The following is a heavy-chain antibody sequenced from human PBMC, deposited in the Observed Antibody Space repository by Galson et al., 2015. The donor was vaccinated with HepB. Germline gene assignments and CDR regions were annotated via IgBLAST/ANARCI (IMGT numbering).Heavy chain of an antibody. Sequence: SVKVSCKASGYTLTSYDINWVRQATGQGLEWMGWMNPNSGNTGYAQKFQGRVTMTRNTSISTAYMELSSLRSEDTAVYYCARGRGAVAGYFDYWGQGTLVTVSS. V-gene: IGHV1-8*01. D-gene: IGHD6-19*01. CDR3: ARGRGAVAGYFDY. CDR2: MNPNSGNT. CDR1: GYTLTSYD. J-gene: IGHJ4*02.